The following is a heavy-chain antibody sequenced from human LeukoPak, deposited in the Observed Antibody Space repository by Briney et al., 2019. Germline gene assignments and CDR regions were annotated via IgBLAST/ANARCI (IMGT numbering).Heavy chain of an antibody. CDR2: TSGSGGST. D-gene: IGHD2-15*01. CDR1: GFTFSSYA. J-gene: IGHJ4*02. V-gene: IGHV3-23*01. Sequence: PGGSLRLSCAASGFTFSSYAMSWVRQAPGKGLEWVSATSGSGGSTYYADSVKGRFTISRDNSKNTLYLQMNSLRAEDTAVYYCARPADIVVVVAALYWGQGTLVTVSS. CDR3: ARPADIVVVVAALY.